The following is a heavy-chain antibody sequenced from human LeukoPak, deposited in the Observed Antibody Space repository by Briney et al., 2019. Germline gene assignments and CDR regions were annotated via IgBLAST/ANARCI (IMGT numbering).Heavy chain of an antibody. V-gene: IGHV3-74*01. CDR2: INPDESDK. CDR1: RFTLSVHW. D-gene: IGHD3-10*02. Sequence: PGGSLRLSCAASRFTLSVHWMHWVRQAPGKGLEGVSRINPDESDKAYADSVKGRFTISRDNAKNTLYLQMNSLRAENTAVYYCARDRVATIFTYHPMFDSWGPGTLVTVSS. CDR3: ARDRVATIFTYHPMFDS. J-gene: IGHJ5*01.